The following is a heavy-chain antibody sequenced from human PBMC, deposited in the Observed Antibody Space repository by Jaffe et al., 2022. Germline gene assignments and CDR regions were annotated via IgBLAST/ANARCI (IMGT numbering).Heavy chain of an antibody. CDR1: GYTFTSYY. J-gene: IGHJ4*02. D-gene: IGHD2-2*01. CDR3: ARFFSPTGYCSSTSCYARKYYFDY. V-gene: IGHV1-46*03. Sequence: QVQLVQSGAEVKKPGASVKVSCKASGYTFTSYYMHWVRQAPGQGLEWMGIINPSGGSTSYAQKFQGRVTMTRDTSTSTVYMELSSLRSEDTAVYYCARFFSPTGYCSSTSCYARKYYFDYWGQGTLVTVSS. CDR2: INPSGGST.